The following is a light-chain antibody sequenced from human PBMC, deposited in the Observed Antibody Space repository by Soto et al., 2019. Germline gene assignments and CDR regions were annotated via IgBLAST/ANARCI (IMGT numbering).Light chain of an antibody. Sequence: EIVLTQSPGTLSLSPGERATLSCRASQSVSTKLAWYQQKPGQAPRLLIYGASSRATGIPDRFSGSGSGTDFTLTISSLQSEDFAVYYCQQYGSTTWTFGQGTKVDIK. CDR2: GAS. CDR3: QQYGSTTWT. J-gene: IGKJ1*01. V-gene: IGKV3-20*01. CDR1: QSVSTK.